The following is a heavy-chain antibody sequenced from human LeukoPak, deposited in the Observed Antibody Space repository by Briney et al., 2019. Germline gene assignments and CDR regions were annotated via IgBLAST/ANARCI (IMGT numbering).Heavy chain of an antibody. CDR1: GGSISSGGYY. CDR2: IYYSGST. CDR3: ASMVRGVIDY. V-gene: IGHV4-31*03. J-gene: IGHJ4*02. D-gene: IGHD3-10*01. Sequence: SQTLSLTCTVSGGSISSGGYYWSWIRQHPGKGLEWIGYIYYSGSTYYNPSLKSRVTISADTSKNQFSLKLSSVTAADTAVYYCASMVRGVIDYWGQGTLVTVSS.